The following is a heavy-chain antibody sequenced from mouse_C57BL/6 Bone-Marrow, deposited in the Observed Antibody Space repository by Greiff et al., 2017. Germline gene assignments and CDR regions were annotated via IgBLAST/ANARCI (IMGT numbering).Heavy chain of an antibody. D-gene: IGHD4-1*01. J-gene: IGHJ4*01. CDR2: ISNGGGST. Sequence: DVQLVESGGGLVQPGGSLKLSCAASGFTFSDYYMYWVRQTPEKRLEWVAYISNGGGSTYYPDTVKGRFTISRDNAKNTLYLQMIRLKSEDTAMYSCASLGHYAMDYWGQGTSLTVSS. CDR1: GFTFSDYY. CDR3: ASLGHYAMDY. V-gene: IGHV5-12*01.